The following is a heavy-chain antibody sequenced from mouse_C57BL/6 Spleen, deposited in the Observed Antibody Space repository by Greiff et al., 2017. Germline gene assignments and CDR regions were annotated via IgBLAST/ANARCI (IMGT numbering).Heavy chain of an antibody. J-gene: IGHJ3*01. CDR2: IRSKSNNYAT. Sequence: EVQLVESGGGLVQPKGSLKLSCAASGFSFNTYAMNWVRQAPGKGLEWVARIRSKSNNYATYYADSVKDRFTISRDDSESMLYLQMNNLKTEDTAMYYCVRHDGYLFAYWGQGTLVIVSA. D-gene: IGHD2-3*01. CDR1: GFSFNTYA. CDR3: VRHDGYLFAY. V-gene: IGHV10-1*01.